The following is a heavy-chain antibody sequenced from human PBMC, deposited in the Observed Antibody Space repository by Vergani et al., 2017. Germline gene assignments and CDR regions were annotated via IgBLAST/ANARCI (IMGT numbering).Heavy chain of an antibody. CDR1: GYTFTSYY. J-gene: IGHJ4*02. V-gene: IGHV1-46*01. CDR2: INPSGGST. Sequence: QVQLVQSGAEVKKPGASVKVSCKASGYTFTSYYMHWVRQAPGQGLEWMGIINPSGGSTSYAQKFQGRVTMTRDTSTSTVDMELSSLRSEDTAVYYCAREGGIWFGELSDLQYYFDYWGQGTLVTVSS. D-gene: IGHD3-10*01. CDR3: AREGGIWFGELSDLQYYFDY.